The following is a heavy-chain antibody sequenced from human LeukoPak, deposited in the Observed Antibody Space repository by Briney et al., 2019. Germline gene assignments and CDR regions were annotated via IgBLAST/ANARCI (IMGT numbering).Heavy chain of an antibody. D-gene: IGHD6-19*01. V-gene: IGHV3-30*02. CDR2: IRYDGSNK. Sequence: GGSLRLSCAASGFTFSSYGMHWVRQAPGKGLEWVAFIRYDGSNKYYADSVKGRFTISRDNSKNTLYLQMNSLRAEDTAVYYCAATSIAVAGTGYWGQGTLVTVSP. J-gene: IGHJ4*02. CDR1: GFTFSSYG. CDR3: AATSIAVAGTGY.